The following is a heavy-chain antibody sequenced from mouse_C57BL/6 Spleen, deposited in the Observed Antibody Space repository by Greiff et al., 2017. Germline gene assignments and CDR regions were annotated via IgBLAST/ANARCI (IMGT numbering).Heavy chain of an antibody. CDR1: GYAFSSYW. J-gene: IGHJ2*01. Sequence: VQLQQSGAELVKPGASVKISCKASGYAFSSYWMNWVKQRPGKGLEWIGQIYPGDGDTNYNGKFKGKATLTADKSSSTAYMQLSSLTSEDSAVYYCARLYYYGSSFDYWGQGTTLTVSS. CDR2: IYPGDGDT. CDR3: ARLYYYGSSFDY. V-gene: IGHV1-80*01. D-gene: IGHD1-1*01.